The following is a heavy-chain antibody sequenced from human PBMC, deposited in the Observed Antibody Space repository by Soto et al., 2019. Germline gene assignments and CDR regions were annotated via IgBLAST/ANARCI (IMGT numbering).Heavy chain of an antibody. CDR2: IKSKSAGETT. CDR3: STGSAFSGSVFDY. Sequence: EVQLVESGGGLVKPGGSLRLSCAASGFSFRTTWMAWVRQAPGKGLEWVGRIKSKSAGETTDYADPVKGRFTISRDDSKDTLYLHMDSLETGDTAVYYCSTGSAFSGSVFDYWGQGTLVTVSS. V-gene: IGHV3-15*05. D-gene: IGHD1-26*01. CDR1: GFSFRTTW. J-gene: IGHJ4*02.